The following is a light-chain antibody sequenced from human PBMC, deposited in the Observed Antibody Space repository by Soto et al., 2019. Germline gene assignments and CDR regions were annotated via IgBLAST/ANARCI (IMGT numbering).Light chain of an antibody. J-gene: IGKJ5*01. Sequence: DIQLTQSPSFLSASVGDRVTITCRPSQGIRHDLGWYQQKPGTAPKLLIYHASTLESGVPSRFSGSGSGADFTLTISSLEPEDFAVYYCQQRNIWPPVTFGQGTLLEI. CDR1: QGIRHD. CDR2: HAS. V-gene: IGKV1-17*01. CDR3: QQRNIWPPVT.